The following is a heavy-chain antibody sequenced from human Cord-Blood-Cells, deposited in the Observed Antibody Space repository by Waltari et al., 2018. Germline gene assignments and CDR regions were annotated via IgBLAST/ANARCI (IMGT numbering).Heavy chain of an antibody. D-gene: IGHD6-13*01. CDR1: GYTFTSYA. Sequence: QVQLVQSGAEVKKPGASVKVSCRASGYTFTSYAMHWVRQAPGQRLEWMGWINAGNGNTKYSQKFQGRVTITRDTSASTAYMELSSLRSEDTAVYYCACGGSSWYFDYWGQGTLVTVSS. V-gene: IGHV1-3*01. J-gene: IGHJ4*02. CDR3: ACGGSSWYFDY. CDR2: INAGNGNT.